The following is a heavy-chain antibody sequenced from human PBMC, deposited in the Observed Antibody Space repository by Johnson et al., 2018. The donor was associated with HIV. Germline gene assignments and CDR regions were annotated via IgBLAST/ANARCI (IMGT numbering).Heavy chain of an antibody. V-gene: IGHV3-13*01. CDR2: IGTAGDT. CDR1: GFTFSSYD. Sequence: VQLVESGGGVVQPGRSLRLSCAASGFTFSSYDMHWVRQATGKGLEWVSAIGTAGDTYYPGSVKGRFTISRENAKNSLYLQMNILRAEDTAVYYCARAPEVRGVDAFDIWGQGTMVTVSS. CDR3: ARAPEVRGVDAFDI. J-gene: IGHJ3*02. D-gene: IGHD3-10*01.